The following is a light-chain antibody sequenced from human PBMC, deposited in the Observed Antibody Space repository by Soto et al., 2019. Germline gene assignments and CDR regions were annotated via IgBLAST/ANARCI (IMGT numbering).Light chain of an antibody. J-gene: IGLJ3*02. V-gene: IGLV6-57*04. CDR2: EDN. Sequence: NFMLTQPHSVSESPGKTVTISCTRSSGNIASNYVQWYQQRPGSAPTTVIYEDNLRPSGVPDRFSGSIDRSSNSASLTISGLKTEDEADYFCQSYGSCIQGVFGGGTKLTVL. CDR3: QSYGSCIQGV. CDR1: SGNIASNY.